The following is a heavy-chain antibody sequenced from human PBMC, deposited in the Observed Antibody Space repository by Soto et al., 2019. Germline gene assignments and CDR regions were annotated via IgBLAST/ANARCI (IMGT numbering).Heavy chain of an antibody. J-gene: IGHJ4*02. CDR1: GFTLISHA. V-gene: IGHV3-30-3*01. CDR3: ARDDEGGSDCDLGY. D-gene: IGHD1-26*01. Sequence: GGSLRLSCAVSGFTLISHAMHWVRQATGKGLEWVALILSDGSNKYYADSVKGRFTTSRDNSKNTMYLQMNSLSVEDTAVYYCARDDEGGSDCDLGYWGQGALVTVSS. CDR2: ILSDGSNK.